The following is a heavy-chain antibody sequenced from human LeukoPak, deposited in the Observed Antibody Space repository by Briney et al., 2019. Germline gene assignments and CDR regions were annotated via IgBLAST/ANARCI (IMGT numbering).Heavy chain of an antibody. Sequence: PGGSLRLSCAVSGFXFSGYAMSWVRQAPGKGLEWVSVISGSGGSTYHADSVKGRFTISRDHSKNTLYLQMNSLRAEDTAVYYCAKSLRGRETSSFDYWGQGTLVTVSS. J-gene: IGHJ4*02. CDR1: GFXFSGYA. V-gene: IGHV3-23*01. D-gene: IGHD3-10*01. CDR3: AKSLRGRETSSFDY. CDR2: ISGSGGST.